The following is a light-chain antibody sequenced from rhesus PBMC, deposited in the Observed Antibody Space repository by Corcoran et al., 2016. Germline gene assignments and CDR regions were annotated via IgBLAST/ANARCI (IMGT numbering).Light chain of an antibody. CDR3: SSLEASDTYV. CDR1: SSDIGRYNY. V-gene: IGLV2-11*01. Sequence: QSAPIQSPSVSGSLGQSVTISCTGTSSDIGRYNYVSWYRQQPGTTTKLLIYKVYLTGSGVSDRVSGSKSGNTASLTISGLQPEDEADYYCSSLEASDTYVFGTGTRLTVL. CDR2: KVY. J-gene: IGLJ1*01.